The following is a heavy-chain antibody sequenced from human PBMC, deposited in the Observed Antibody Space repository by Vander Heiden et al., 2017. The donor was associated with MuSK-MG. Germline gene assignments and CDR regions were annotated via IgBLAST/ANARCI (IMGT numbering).Heavy chain of an antibody. CDR1: GFTFSSYA. D-gene: IGHD6-6*01. CDR2: MTGSGGST. CDR3: ASGAGRQLEAYGILDY. V-gene: IGHV3-23*01. J-gene: IGHJ4*02. Sequence: EVQLLESGGGLVQPGGSLVLSCAGSGFTFSSYAMSWVSHAPGKGWEWVSAMTGSGGSTYYADSVKGRFTISRDNPKNTLYLQMTSLRAEDTAVYYCASGAGRQLEAYGILDYWGQGTLVTVSA.